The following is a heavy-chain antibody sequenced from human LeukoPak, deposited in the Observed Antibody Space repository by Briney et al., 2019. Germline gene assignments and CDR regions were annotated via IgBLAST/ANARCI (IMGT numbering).Heavy chain of an antibody. Sequence: KPSETLSLTCAVYGGSFSSYYWSWIRQPPGKRLEWIGYIYYSGSTNYNPSLKSRVTISVDTSKNQFSLKLSSVTAADTAVYYCARGPGARGYYYGMDVWGQGTTVTVSS. CDR3: ARGPGARGYYYGMDV. CDR2: IYYSGST. D-gene: IGHD7-27*01. CDR1: GGSFSSYY. V-gene: IGHV4-59*01. J-gene: IGHJ6*02.